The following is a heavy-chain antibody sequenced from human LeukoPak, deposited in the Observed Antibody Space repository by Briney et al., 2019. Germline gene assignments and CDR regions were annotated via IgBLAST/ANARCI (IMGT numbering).Heavy chain of an antibody. CDR2: IGTAGDT. J-gene: IGHJ4*02. V-gene: IGHV3-13*04. D-gene: IGHD1-1*01. CDR3: AKRLGIASIYGRAFDC. CDR1: GFTFSSYD. Sequence: GGSLRLSCAASGFTFSSYDMYWVRQATGKGLEWVSAIGTAGDTYYPGSMKGRFTISRDNSKNILFLQMNSLRAEDTAVYYCAKRLGIASIYGRAFDCWGQGTQVTVSS.